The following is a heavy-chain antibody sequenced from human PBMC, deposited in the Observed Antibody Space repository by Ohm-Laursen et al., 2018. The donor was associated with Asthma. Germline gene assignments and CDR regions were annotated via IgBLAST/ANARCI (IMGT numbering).Heavy chain of an antibody. CDR2: GGSYYGGGLK. J-gene: IGHJ4*02. V-gene: IGHV3-30-3*01. Sequence: SLRLSCAASGFTFRSYAMHWVRQAPGKGLEGVAGGGSYYGGGLKYYADSVNGRFTVSRDDSKNTLYLQMNSLRPDDTAVYYCARDVMEWYLPAFDFWGQGTLVTVSS. CDR3: ARDVMEWYLPAFDF. CDR1: GFTFRSYA. D-gene: IGHD3-3*01.